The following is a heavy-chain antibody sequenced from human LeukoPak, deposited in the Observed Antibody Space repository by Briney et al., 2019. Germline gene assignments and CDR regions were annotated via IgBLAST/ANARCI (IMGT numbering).Heavy chain of an antibody. D-gene: IGHD3-10*01. CDR3: ARDHALLWFGELYPLYY. Sequence: ASVKVSCKASGYTFTGYYMHWVRQAPGQGLEWMGWINPNSGGTNYAQKFQGRVTMTRDTSISTAYMELSRLRSDATAVYYCARDHALLWFGELYPLYYWGQGTLVTVSS. CDR1: GYTFTGYY. CDR2: INPNSGGT. J-gene: IGHJ4*02. V-gene: IGHV1-2*02.